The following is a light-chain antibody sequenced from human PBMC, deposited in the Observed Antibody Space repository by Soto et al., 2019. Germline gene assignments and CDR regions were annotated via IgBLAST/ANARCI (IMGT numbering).Light chain of an antibody. Sequence: QSALTQPASVSGSPGQSITISCTGTSSDVGGYNYVSWYQHHPGKAPKLMIYDVINRPSGVSNRFSGSKSGNTASLTISGLQAEDEADYFCNSYTSSSTPYVFGTGTKVTVL. CDR1: SSDVGGYNY. V-gene: IGLV2-14*03. CDR2: DVI. CDR3: NSYTSSSTPYV. J-gene: IGLJ1*01.